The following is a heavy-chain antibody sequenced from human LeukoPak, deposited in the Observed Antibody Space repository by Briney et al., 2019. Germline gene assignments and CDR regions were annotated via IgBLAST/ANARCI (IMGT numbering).Heavy chain of an antibody. CDR2: INPNSGGT. J-gene: IGHJ4*02. Sequence: ASVKVSCKASGYTFTGYYMHWVRQAPGQGLEWMGWINPNSGGTNYAQKFQGRVTMTRDTSISTAYMELSRLRSDDTAVYYCAREDCSSSHFDYWGQGTLVTVSS. CDR1: GYTFTGYY. D-gene: IGHD6-6*01. CDR3: AREDCSSSHFDY. V-gene: IGHV1-2*02.